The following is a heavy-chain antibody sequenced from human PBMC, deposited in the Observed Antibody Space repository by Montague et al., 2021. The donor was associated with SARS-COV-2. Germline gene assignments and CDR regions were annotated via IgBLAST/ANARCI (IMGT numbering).Heavy chain of an antibody. J-gene: IGHJ4*02. CDR3: ASHIAAAGIDY. CDR2: ISSSSSYT. CDR1: GFTFSDYY. D-gene: IGHD6-13*01. Sequence: SLRLSCAASGFTFSDYYMSWIRQAPGKGLEWVSYISSSSSYTNYADSVKGRFTISRDNAKNSLYLQMNSLRAEDTAVYYCASHIAAAGIDYWGQGTLVTVSS. V-gene: IGHV3-11*06.